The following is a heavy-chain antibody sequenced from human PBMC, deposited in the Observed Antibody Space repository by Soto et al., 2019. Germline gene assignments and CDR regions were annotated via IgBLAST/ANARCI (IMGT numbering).Heavy chain of an antibody. D-gene: IGHD2-8*01. CDR2: IIPVIGVG. Sequence: QVQLVQSGAEVKKPGSSVKVSCKPSGNTLNTDTITWLRQAPGQGLEWMGRIIPVIGVGTYAQKFQDRVTSTADKSTTTVYMEVTSLTSEDTATYYGAIGRTGSNGDDWAWGQGTQVTVS. CDR3: AIGRTGSNGDDWA. CDR1: GNTLNTDT. J-gene: IGHJ5*02. V-gene: IGHV1-69*02.